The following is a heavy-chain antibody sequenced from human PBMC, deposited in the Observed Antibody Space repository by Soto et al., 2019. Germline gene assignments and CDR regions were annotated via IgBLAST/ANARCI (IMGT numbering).Heavy chain of an antibody. CDR1: GFIFSDYY. V-gene: IGHV3-11*06. CDR3: ARMADCSNEICSKGMDV. D-gene: IGHD2-8*01. Sequence: GGSLRLSCVASGFIFSDYYMGWARQAPGKGLEWVSWISSGSTYTNSADSVKGRITISRDNTQNSLFLQLNSLRAEDTALYYCARMADCSNEICSKGMDVWGQGTTVTVSS. J-gene: IGHJ6*02. CDR2: ISSGSTYT.